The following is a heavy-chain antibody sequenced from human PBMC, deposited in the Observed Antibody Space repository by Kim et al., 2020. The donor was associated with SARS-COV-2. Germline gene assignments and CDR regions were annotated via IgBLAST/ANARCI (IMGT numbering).Heavy chain of an antibody. V-gene: IGHV4-34*01. Sequence: SETLSLTCAVYGGSFRGYYWSWIRQLPGKGLDCIGEINHSGSTNYNPSLKSRVTISVDTSKNQFSLKLSSVTAADTAVYYCARGHRIAAAGTRWFDPWGQGTLVTVSS. D-gene: IGHD6-13*01. CDR3: ARGHRIAAAGTRWFDP. J-gene: IGHJ5*02. CDR2: INHSGST. CDR1: GGSFRGYY.